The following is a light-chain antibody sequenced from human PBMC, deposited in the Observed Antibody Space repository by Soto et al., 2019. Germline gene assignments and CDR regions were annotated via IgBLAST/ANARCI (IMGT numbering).Light chain of an antibody. V-gene: IGLV2-23*02. CDR1: SSDVGSYNL. CDR2: EVS. Sequence: QSVLTQPASVSGSPGQSITISCTGTSSDVGSYNLVSWYQQHPGKAPKLMIYEVSKRPSGVSNRFSGPKSGNTASLTISGLQAEDEADYYCCSYAGSSTSLYVFGTGTKVTV. CDR3: CSYAGSSTSLYV. J-gene: IGLJ1*01.